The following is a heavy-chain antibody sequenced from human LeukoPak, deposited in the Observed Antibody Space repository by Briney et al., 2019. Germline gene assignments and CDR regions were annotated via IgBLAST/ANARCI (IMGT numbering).Heavy chain of an antibody. CDR2: IYHSGST. J-gene: IGHJ4*02. CDR1: GGSISSSNW. D-gene: IGHD6-13*01. CDR3: ARISRIVAAGTIDY. V-gene: IGHV4-4*02. Sequence: SGTLSLTCAVSGGSISSSNWWRWVRQPPGKGLEWIGEIYHSGSTNYNPSLKSRVTISVDKSKNQFSLKLSSVTAADTAVYYCARISRIVAAGTIDYWGQGTLVTVSS.